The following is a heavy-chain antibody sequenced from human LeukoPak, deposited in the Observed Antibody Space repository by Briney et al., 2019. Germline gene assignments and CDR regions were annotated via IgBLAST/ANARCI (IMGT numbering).Heavy chain of an antibody. J-gene: IGHJ5*02. CDR3: ARGYSSNWNWFDP. Sequence: SETLSLTCTVSGVSISSYYWTWIRQPPGKGLEWIGYIYSSGSTKYNPSLKSRVTISLDTSKNQFSLRLSSVTAADTAVYYCARGYSSNWNWFDPWGQGTLVTVSS. D-gene: IGHD6-13*01. V-gene: IGHV4-59*01. CDR1: GVSISSYY. CDR2: IYSSGST.